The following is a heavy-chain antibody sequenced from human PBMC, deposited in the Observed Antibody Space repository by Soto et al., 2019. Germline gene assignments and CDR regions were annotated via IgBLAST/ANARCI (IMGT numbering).Heavy chain of an antibody. CDR3: ARGGIAAAGKIQTWFDP. J-gene: IGHJ5*02. V-gene: IGHV1-3*01. D-gene: IGHD6-13*01. CDR2: INAGNGNT. CDR1: GYTFTSYA. Sequence: ASVKVSCKASGYTFTSYAMHWVRQAPGQRLEWMGWINAGNGNTKYSQKFQGRVTITRDTSASTAYMELSSLRSEDTAVYYCARGGIAAAGKIQTWFDPWGQGTLFTVSS.